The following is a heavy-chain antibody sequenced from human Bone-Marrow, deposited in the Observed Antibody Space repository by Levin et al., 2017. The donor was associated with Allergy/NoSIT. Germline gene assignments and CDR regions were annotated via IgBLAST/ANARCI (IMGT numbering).Heavy chain of an antibody. CDR1: RGTFNSYP. CDR2: IIPPFGTA. V-gene: IGHV1-69*13. CDR3: ARRPSDFRSSYYDGDWFDP. D-gene: IGHD3-3*01. J-gene: IGHJ5*02. Sequence: SVKVSCKTSRGTFNSYPISWVRQAPGQGLEWMGGIIPPFGTADYAQKFQGRVRITADVSTSTTYLYLTSLRSEDTAVYYCARRPSDFRSSYYDGDWFDPWGQGTLVTVSS.